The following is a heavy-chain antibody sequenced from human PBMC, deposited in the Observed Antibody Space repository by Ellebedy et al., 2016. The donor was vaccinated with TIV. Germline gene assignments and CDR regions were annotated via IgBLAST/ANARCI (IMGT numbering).Heavy chain of an antibody. CDR1: GFTFNSYA. D-gene: IGHD3-3*01. CDR3: AKAPLEWLLYPLY. Sequence: GESLKISCAASGFTFNSYAMSWVRQAPGKGLEWVSAISGSGSSTYYADSVKGRFTISRDNSKNTLYLQMNSLRAEDTAVYYCAKAPLEWLLYPLYWGQGTLVTVSS. J-gene: IGHJ4*02. V-gene: IGHV3-23*01. CDR2: ISGSGSST.